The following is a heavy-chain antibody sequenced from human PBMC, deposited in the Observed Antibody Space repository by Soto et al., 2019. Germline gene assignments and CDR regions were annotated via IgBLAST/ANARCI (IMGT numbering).Heavy chain of an antibody. Sequence: SVKVSCKPSGYTFTSYGITWVRQAPGQGLEWMGWISAYNGNTNYAQKFQGRVTMTTDTPTSTAYMELRSLGSDDTAVYYCASGWFGEFVYQFDYWGQGTLVTVSS. J-gene: IGHJ4*02. V-gene: IGHV1-18*01. CDR3: ASGWFGEFVYQFDY. CDR2: ISAYNGNT. CDR1: GYTFTSYG. D-gene: IGHD3-10*01.